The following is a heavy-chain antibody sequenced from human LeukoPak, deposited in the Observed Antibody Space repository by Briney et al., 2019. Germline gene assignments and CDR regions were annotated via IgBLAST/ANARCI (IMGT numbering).Heavy chain of an antibody. Sequence: SETLSLTCTVSGGSVRSSSYYWGCIRHPPGKGLEWIGSVHYNGSTRYNPSLGGRVIMSIDTSKNKFSLKLTSVTAADTAMYYCARERGVPRPYYFDQWGQGTLVTVSS. D-gene: IGHD3-10*01. CDR1: GGSVRSSSYY. CDR3: ARERGVPRPYYFDQ. CDR2: VHYNGST. V-gene: IGHV4-39*07. J-gene: IGHJ4*02.